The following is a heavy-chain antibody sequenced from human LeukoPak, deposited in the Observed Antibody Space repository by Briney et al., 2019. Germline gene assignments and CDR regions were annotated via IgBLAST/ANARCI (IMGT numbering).Heavy chain of an antibody. Sequence: GGSLRLSCAASGFTFSSYDMHWVRQATGKGLGWVSAIGTAGDTYYPGSVKGRFTISRESAKNSLYLQMNSLRAGDTAVYYCARTWRGSSWYYFDYWGQGTLVTVSS. CDR2: IGTAGDT. CDR1: GFTFSSYD. V-gene: IGHV3-13*01. CDR3: ARTWRGSSWYYFDY. D-gene: IGHD6-13*01. J-gene: IGHJ4*02.